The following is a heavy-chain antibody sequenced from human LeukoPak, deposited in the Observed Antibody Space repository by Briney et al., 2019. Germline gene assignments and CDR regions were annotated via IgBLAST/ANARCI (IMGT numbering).Heavy chain of an antibody. D-gene: IGHD1-26*01. V-gene: IGHV3-43*01. CDR2: ISWDGGSA. CDR1: GFTFDDYT. CDR3: AKDTTGIVGATTIDY. Sequence: GGSLRLSCAVSGFTFDDYTMHWVRQAPGKGLEWVSLISWDGGSAYYADSVKGRFSISRDNSKNSLYLQMNSLRTEDTAFYYCAKDTTGIVGATTIDYWGQGTLVTVSS. J-gene: IGHJ4*02.